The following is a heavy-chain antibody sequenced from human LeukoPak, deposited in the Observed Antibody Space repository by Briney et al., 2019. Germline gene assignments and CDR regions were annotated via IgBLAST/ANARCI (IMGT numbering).Heavy chain of an antibody. CDR1: GYTFTSYG. Sequence: ASVKVSCEASGYTFTSYGISWVRQAPGQGLEWMGWISAYNGNTNYAQKLQGRVTMTTDTSTSTAYMELRSLRSDDTAVYYCARGREVRGVITYYYYYYYMDVWGKGTTVTISS. D-gene: IGHD3-10*01. V-gene: IGHV1-18*01. CDR2: ISAYNGNT. J-gene: IGHJ6*03. CDR3: ARGREVRGVITYYYYYYYMDV.